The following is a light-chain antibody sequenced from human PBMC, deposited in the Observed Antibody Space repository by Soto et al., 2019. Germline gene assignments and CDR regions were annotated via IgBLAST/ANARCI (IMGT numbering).Light chain of an antibody. J-gene: IGKJ1*01. CDR3: QQYGSSPRT. CDR2: GAS. CDR1: QGIGDT. Sequence: EVVMRQSPATLSVSPGEGATLSCRASQGIGDTLAWYQHKPGQTPRLLIYGASNRATGIPDRFSGSGSGTDFTLTISRLEPEDFAVYYCQQYGSSPRTFGQGTKVDIK. V-gene: IGKV3-20*01.